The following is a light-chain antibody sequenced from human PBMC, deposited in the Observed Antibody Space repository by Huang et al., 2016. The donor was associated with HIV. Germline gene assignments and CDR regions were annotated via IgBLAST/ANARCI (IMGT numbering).Light chain of an antibody. CDR3: QQYNNWPRT. Sequence: EIVMTQSPATLSVSPGERATLSCRASQSVSSNLAWYQQKPGQAPRRFISGASTRATGIPARFTGRGSGTEFTLTISSLQSEDFAVYYCQQYNNWPRTFGQGTKLEIK. CDR2: GAS. J-gene: IGKJ2*01. V-gene: IGKV3-15*01. CDR1: QSVSSN.